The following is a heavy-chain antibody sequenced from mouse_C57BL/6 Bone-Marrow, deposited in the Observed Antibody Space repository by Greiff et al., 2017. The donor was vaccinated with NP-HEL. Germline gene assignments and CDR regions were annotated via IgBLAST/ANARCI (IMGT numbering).Heavy chain of an antibody. CDR1: GYTFTSYW. CDR2: IHPNSGST. J-gene: IGHJ2*01. Sequence: VQLQQSGAELVKPGASVKLSCKASGYTFTSYWMHWVKQRPGQGLEWIGMIHPNSGSTNYNEKFKSKATLTVDKSSSTAYMQLSSLTSEDSAVYYCARRGSLLYFDYWGQGTTLTVSS. CDR3: ARRGSLLYFDY. V-gene: IGHV1-64*01. D-gene: IGHD6-2*01.